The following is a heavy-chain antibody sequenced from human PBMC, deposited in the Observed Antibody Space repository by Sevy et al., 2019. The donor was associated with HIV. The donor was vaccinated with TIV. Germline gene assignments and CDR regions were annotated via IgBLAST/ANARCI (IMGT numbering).Heavy chain of an antibody. CDR2: INPNSGGP. Sequence: ASVKVSCKASGYTFTGYHMHWVRQAPGQGLEWMGRINPNSGGPNFAQKFQGRVTLTRDPSISTAYMELSRLRSDAAAVYFWARELGYSQSESLDFWGQGTLVTVSS. D-gene: IGHD5-18*01. J-gene: IGHJ4*02. CDR1: GYTFTGYH. CDR3: ARELGYSQSESLDF. V-gene: IGHV1-2*06.